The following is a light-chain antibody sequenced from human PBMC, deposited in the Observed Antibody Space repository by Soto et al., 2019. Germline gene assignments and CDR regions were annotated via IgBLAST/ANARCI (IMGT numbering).Light chain of an antibody. J-gene: IGKJ1*01. CDR1: ESVSRW. V-gene: IGKV1-5*03. CDR3: QQYNAYSQA. CDR2: QAS. Sequence: DIPMTQSPSTLSASVGDRVTITCRASESVSRWLAWDQQKPGRTPKLLIYQASTLETGVPSRFSGSGSGTEFTLTISSLQPDDFATYYCQQYNAYSQAFGQGTKVEIK.